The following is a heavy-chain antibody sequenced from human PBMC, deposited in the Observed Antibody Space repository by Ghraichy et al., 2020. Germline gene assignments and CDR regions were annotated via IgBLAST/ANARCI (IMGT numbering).Heavy chain of an antibody. CDR1: GYTFSSYV. V-gene: IGHV1-18*01. Sequence: ASVKVSCKASGYTFSSYVIIWVRQSPGQGLEGMGWISAYNGNTNYANKLQGRVTMTTDTSTSTAYMELRSLRSDDTAVYYCARGLGDIVVLPAAMKSWFDPWGQGSLVTVSS. D-gene: IGHD2-2*01. CDR3: ARGLGDIVVLPAAMKSWFDP. CDR2: ISAYNGNT. J-gene: IGHJ5*02.